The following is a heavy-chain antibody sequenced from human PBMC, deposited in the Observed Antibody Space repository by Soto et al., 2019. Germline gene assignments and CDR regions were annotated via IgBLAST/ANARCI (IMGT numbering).Heavy chain of an antibody. Sequence: SELSLTCAVYGGSFSGYYWSWIRQPPGKGLEWIGEINHSGSTNYNPSLKSRVTISVDTSKNQFSLKLSSVTAADTAVYYCARGTPFDYWGQGTLVTVSS. CDR3: ARGTPFDY. CDR2: INHSGST. V-gene: IGHV4-34*01. J-gene: IGHJ4*02. CDR1: GGSFSGYY.